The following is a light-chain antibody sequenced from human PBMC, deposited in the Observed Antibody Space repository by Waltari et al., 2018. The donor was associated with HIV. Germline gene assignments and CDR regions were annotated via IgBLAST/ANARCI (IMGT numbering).Light chain of an antibody. Sequence: IVLTQSPATLSVSPGERATLSCRASQSISTNFAWYHLKPGQPPRLLIYDASNRAPGIPIRFSGSGSRTEFTLTISSLESEDFAVYFCQQHSNWPLTFGGGTKVDI. CDR1: QSISTN. CDR2: DAS. J-gene: IGKJ4*01. V-gene: IGKV3D-15*01. CDR3: QQHSNWPLT.